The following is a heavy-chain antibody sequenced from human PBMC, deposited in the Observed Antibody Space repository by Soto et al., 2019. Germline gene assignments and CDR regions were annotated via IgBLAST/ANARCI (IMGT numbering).Heavy chain of an antibody. D-gene: IGHD1-26*01. CDR3: AVGVKGDFDY. CDR2: IRSKAYNYAT. V-gene: IGHV3-73*02. Sequence: DVQLVESGGGLVQPGGSLKLSCAASGFTVDASAIHWVRQASGKGLEWVGRIRSKAYNYATPYAASVRGRFTISRDDSKNTAYLQMNSLKPEDTAVYYCAVGVKGDFDYWGQGTLVTVSS. CDR1: GFTVDASA. J-gene: IGHJ4*02.